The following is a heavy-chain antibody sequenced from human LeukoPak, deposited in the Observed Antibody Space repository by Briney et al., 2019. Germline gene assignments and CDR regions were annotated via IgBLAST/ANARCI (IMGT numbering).Heavy chain of an antibody. CDR1: GFTFSSYW. D-gene: IGHD3-3*01. J-gene: IGHJ4*02. CDR2: IKQDGSEK. V-gene: IGHV3-7*03. CDR3: ARVYDFWSGYFDY. Sequence: GGSLRLSCAASGFTFSSYWMSWVRQAPGKGLEWVANIKQDGSEKYYVDSVKGRFTISRDNAKSSLYLQMNSLRAEDTAVYYCARVYDFWSGYFDYWGQGTLVTVSS.